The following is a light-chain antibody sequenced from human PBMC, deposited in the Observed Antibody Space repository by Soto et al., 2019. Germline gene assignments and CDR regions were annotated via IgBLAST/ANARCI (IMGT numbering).Light chain of an antibody. V-gene: IGKV1-8*01. CDR2: AAS. Sequence: AIRMTQSPSSVSASTGDRVTITCRASQGISSYLAWYQQKPGKAPKLLISAASTLQSGVPSRFSGSGSGTDFTLTLICLQSEDFATYYCQQYYSYPLTFAGGTKVEIK. CDR3: QQYYSYPLT. J-gene: IGKJ4*01. CDR1: QGISSY.